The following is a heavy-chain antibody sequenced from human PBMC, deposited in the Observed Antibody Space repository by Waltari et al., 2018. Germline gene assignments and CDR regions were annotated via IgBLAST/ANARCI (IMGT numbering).Heavy chain of an antibody. CDR3: ARSESMVRGVISPFDY. J-gene: IGHJ4*02. CDR2: IYHSGGT. D-gene: IGHD3-10*01. CDR1: GYSISSGYY. V-gene: IGHV4-38-2*02. Sequence: QVQLQESGPGLVKPSETLSLTCTVSGYSISSGYYWGWIRQPPGKGLEWIGSIYHSGGTYYNPSLKRRVTISVDTSKNQFALKLSSVTAADTAVYYCARSESMVRGVISPFDYWGQGTLVTVSS.